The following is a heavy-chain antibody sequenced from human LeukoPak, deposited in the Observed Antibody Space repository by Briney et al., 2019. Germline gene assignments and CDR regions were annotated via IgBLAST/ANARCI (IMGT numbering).Heavy chain of an antibody. J-gene: IGHJ4*02. D-gene: IGHD2-2*01. CDR2: ISYDGSNK. V-gene: IGHV3-30-3*01. CDR1: GFTFSSYA. Sequence: GRSLRLSCAASGFTFSSYAMHWVRQAPGKGLEWVAVISYDGSNKYYADSVKGRFTISRDDAKNSLYLQLNSLRAEDTAVYYCARDGLHCSSSNCYLDYWGQGTLVTVSS. CDR3: ARDGLHCSSSNCYLDY.